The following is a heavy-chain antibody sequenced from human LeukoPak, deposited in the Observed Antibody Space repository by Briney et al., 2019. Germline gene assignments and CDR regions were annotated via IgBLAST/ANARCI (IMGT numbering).Heavy chain of an antibody. Sequence: GGSLRLSCAASGFTFSSYSMNWVRQAPGKGLEWVSPISSSSSYIYYADSVKGRFTISRDNAKNTLYLQMNSLRAEDTAVYYCAKVMGYGSGRPFDYWGQGTLVTVSS. V-gene: IGHV3-21*04. J-gene: IGHJ4*02. CDR3: AKVMGYGSGRPFDY. D-gene: IGHD3-10*01. CDR2: ISSSSSYI. CDR1: GFTFSSYS.